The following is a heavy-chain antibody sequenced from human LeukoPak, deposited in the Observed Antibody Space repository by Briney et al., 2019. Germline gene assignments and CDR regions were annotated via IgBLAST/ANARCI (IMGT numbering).Heavy chain of an antibody. CDR1: GFTFSSYE. V-gene: IGHV3-48*03. J-gene: IGHJ4*02. D-gene: IGHD4-23*01. CDR3: AKETTVVAGIY. CDR2: ISSSGSTI. Sequence: PGGSLRLSCAASGFTFSSYEMNWVRQAPGKGLEWVSYISSSGSTIYYADSVKGRFTISRDNAKNSLYLQMNSLRAEDTAVYYCAKETTVVAGIYWGQGTLVTVSS.